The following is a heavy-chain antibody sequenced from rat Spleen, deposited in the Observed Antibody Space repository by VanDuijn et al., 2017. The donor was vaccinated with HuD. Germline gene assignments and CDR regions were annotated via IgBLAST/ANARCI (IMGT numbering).Heavy chain of an antibody. J-gene: IGHJ2*01. V-gene: IGHV5-27*01. CDR1: GFTFSDYY. D-gene: IGHD1-12*02. Sequence: EVQLVESGGGLVQPGRSLKLSCAASGFTFSDYYMAWVRQAPTKGLEWVGYISTGGTRTYYRDSVKGRFTISRDDAKSFLYLQMDSLRSEDTATYYCTTMGEYWGQGVMVTVSS. CDR2: ISTGGTRT. CDR3: TTMGEY.